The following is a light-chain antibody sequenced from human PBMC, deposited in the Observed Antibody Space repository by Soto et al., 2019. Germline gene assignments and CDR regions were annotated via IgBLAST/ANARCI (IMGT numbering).Light chain of an antibody. V-gene: IGKV1-5*01. CDR2: DAS. CDR3: QQYNTYLT. J-gene: IGKJ1*01. CDR1: QSISTW. Sequence: DIPMTQSPSTLSASVGDRVSITCRASQSISTWLAWYQQKPGKAPKPLIYDASSLQSGVPSRFSGSGSGTEFTLTISSLQPDDFATYYCQQYNTYLTFGQGTKVEIK.